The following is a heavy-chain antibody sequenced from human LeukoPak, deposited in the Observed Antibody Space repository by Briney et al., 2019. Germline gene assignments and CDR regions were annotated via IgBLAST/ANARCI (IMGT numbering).Heavy chain of an antibody. CDR3: ARLWLGELFPWYFDY. CDR2: INPNSGGT. CDR1: GYTFTGYY. J-gene: IGHJ4*02. V-gene: IGHV1-2*02. Sequence: ASVKVSCKASGYTFTGYYMHWVRQAPGQGLEWMGWINPNSGGTNYAQKFQGRVTMTRDTSISTAYMELSRLRSDDTAVYYCARLWLGELFPWYFDYWGQGTLVTVSS. D-gene: IGHD3-10*01.